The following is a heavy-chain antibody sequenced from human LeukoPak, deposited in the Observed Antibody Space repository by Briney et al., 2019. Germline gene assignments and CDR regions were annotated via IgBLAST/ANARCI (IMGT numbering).Heavy chain of an antibody. CDR1: GFTFSGSA. Sequence: GGSLRLSCVASGFTFSGSAIHWVRQASGKGLEGVGRIRSKADSYATAYVASVKGRFTISRHDSKNTAYLQMNGVKSEDTAVYYCTKQPWQVDYWGQGTLVTVSS. V-gene: IGHV3-73*01. CDR3: TKQPWQVDY. D-gene: IGHD5-12*01. CDR2: IRSKADSYAT. J-gene: IGHJ4*02.